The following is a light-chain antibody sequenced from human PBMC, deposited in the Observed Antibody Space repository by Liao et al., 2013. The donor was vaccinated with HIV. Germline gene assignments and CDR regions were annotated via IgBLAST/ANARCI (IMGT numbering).Light chain of an antibody. J-gene: IGLJ3*02. CDR2: KDT. CDR1: ALAKQY. V-gene: IGLV3-25*03. Sequence: SYELTQPPSVSVSPGQTARITCSGDALAKQYVYWYQQKPGQAPAVVIYKDTERPSGIPERFSGSSSGTTVTLTISGVQAEDEADYYCQSADSSGTSWVFGGGTKLTVL. CDR3: QSADSSGTSWV.